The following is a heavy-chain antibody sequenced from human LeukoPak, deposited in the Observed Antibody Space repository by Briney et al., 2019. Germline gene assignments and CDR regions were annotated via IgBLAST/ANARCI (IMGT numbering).Heavy chain of an antibody. D-gene: IGHD6-19*01. Sequence: PSETLSLTCTVSGGSISSYYWSWIRQPPGKGLEWIGHIYYTGSTYNNPSLKSRLTISEDTSKNQFSLKLSSVTAADTAVYYCASRLQWLNYFDYWGQGTLVTVSS. CDR3: ASRLQWLNYFDY. J-gene: IGHJ4*02. CDR1: GGSISSYY. V-gene: IGHV4-59*04. CDR2: IYYTGST.